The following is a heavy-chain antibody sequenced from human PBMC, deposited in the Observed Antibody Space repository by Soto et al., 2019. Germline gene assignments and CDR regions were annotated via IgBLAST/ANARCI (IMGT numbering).Heavy chain of an antibody. CDR1: GFTFSSYA. CDR2: ISYDGSNK. D-gene: IGHD1-26*01. CDR3: ARNTGSGSYKRGYYYYYGMDV. J-gene: IGHJ6*02. V-gene: IGHV3-30-3*01. Sequence: PGGSLRLSCAASGFTFSSYAMHWVRQAPGKXLEWVAVISYDGSNKYYADSVKGRFTISRDNSKNTLYLQMNSLRAEDTAVYYCARNTGSGSYKRGYYYYYGMDVWGQGTTVTVSS.